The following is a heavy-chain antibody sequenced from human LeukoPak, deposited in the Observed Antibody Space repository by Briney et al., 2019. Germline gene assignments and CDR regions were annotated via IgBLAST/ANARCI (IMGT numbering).Heavy chain of an antibody. J-gene: IGHJ4*02. D-gene: IGHD2-2*01. Sequence: PGGSLRLSCAASGFTFSNAWMSWVRQAPGKGLEWVAVISYDGSNKYYADSVKGRFTISRDNSKNTLYLQMNSLRAEDTAVYYCAKVVRYQLAYFDYWGQGTLVTVSS. CDR2: ISYDGSNK. CDR3: AKVVRYQLAYFDY. V-gene: IGHV3-30*18. CDR1: GFTFSNAW.